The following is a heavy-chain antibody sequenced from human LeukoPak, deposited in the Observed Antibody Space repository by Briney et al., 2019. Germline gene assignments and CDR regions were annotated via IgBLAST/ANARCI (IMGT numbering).Heavy chain of an antibody. V-gene: IGHV3-21*01. CDR2: ISTMSNYI. CDR3: SRDRLGGLDL. J-gene: IGHJ4*02. Sequence: GGSLRLSCAASGFTFSSYAMSWVRQAPGKGLEWVSAISTMSNYIFYGDSLKGRFTISRDNAKNSAYLQMNSLRPDDTAVYYCSRDRLGGLDLWGQGTLVTVSS. D-gene: IGHD5-12*01. CDR1: GFTFSSYA.